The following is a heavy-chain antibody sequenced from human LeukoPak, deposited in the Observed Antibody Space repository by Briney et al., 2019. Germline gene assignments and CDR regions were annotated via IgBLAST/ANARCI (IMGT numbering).Heavy chain of an antibody. D-gene: IGHD3-10*01. V-gene: IGHV1-2*02. CDR3: ARALSGTYYSFHY. CDR1: GYTFTGDY. CDR2: INPKSGGT. Sequence: ASVNVSCKASGYTFTGDYIHWVRRALGQGLEGMGWINPKSGGTNYAQKFQGRVTMTRDTSISTAYMELSRLKSDDTAVYYCARALSGTYYSFHYWGQGTLVTVSS. J-gene: IGHJ4*02.